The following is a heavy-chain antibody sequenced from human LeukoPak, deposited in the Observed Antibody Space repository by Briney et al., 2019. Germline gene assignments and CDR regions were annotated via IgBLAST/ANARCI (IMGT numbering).Heavy chain of an antibody. CDR1: GFTFSSYG. D-gene: IGHD5-24*01. V-gene: IGHV3-30*02. J-gene: IGHJ4*02. CDR2: IRYDGSNK. CDR3: ARGERWLHPALDY. Sequence: QPGGSLRLSCAASGFTFSSYGMHWVRQAPGKGLEWVAFIRYDGSNKYYADSVKGRFTISRDNSKNTLYLHVNSLRPEDTAVYYCARGERWLHPALDYWGQGTLVTVSS.